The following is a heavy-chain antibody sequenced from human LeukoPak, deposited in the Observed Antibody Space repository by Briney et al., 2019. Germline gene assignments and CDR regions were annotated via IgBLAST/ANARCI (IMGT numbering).Heavy chain of an antibody. CDR2: IKQDGSEK. CDR3: ATDGGYCSRTSCYRGDYFDF. J-gene: IGHJ4*02. CDR1: GFTFSSSA. D-gene: IGHD2-2*02. V-gene: IGHV3-7*01. Sequence: TGGPLRLSCAASGFTFSSSAMSRVRQAPGKGLEWVANIKQDGSEKYYVDSVKGRFSISRDNAKNSLYLQMNGLRAEDTAVYYCATDGGYCSRTSCYRGDYFDFWGQGTLVTVSS.